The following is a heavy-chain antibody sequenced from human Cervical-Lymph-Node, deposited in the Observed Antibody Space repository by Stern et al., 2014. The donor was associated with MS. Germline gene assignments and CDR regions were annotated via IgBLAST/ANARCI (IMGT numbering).Heavy chain of an antibody. Sequence: QLQLQESGPGLVKPSQTLSLTCTVSGGSISSGDYYWSWIRQPPGKGLEWLGYIYYSGSTYYNPSLKSRVTISVDTSKNQFSLKLSSVTAADTAVYYCAREGPRTGTLVYWGQGTLVTVSS. V-gene: IGHV4-30-4*01. CDR1: GGSISSGDYY. D-gene: IGHD3/OR15-3a*01. CDR2: IYYSGST. CDR3: AREGPRTGTLVY. J-gene: IGHJ4*02.